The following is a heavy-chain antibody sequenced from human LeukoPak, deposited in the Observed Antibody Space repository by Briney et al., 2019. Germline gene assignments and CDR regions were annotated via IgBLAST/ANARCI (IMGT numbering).Heavy chain of an antibody. Sequence: SETLSLTCTVSGGSISSYYWSWTRQPPGKGLEWIGYIYYSGSTNYNPSLKSRVTVSVDTSKNQFSLKLSSVTAADTAVYYCARARIKYYYDSSGYYYFDYWGQGTLVTVSS. CDR2: IYYSGST. V-gene: IGHV4-59*01. CDR3: ARARIKYYYDSSGYYYFDY. CDR1: GGSISSYY. J-gene: IGHJ4*02. D-gene: IGHD3-22*01.